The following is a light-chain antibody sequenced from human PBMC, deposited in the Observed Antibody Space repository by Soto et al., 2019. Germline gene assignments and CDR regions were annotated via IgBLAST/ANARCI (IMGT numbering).Light chain of an antibody. CDR2: GAS. J-gene: IGKJ1*01. CDR3: QQYDTSAT. CDR1: QSVSSNY. Sequence: IVLTQSPGTLSLSPGERATLSCRASQSVSSNYVAWYQQKPGQAPRLLIYGASSRASGIPDRFSGRGSGTDFILTISRLEPEDFAVYYCQQYDTSATFGQGTKVEI. V-gene: IGKV3-20*01.